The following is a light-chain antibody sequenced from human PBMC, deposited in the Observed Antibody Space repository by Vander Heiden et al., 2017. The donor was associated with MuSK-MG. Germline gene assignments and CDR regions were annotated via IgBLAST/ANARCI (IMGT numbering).Light chain of an antibody. Sequence: ELVLTQSPGTLSLSPGERATLSFRASQSVSSSYLAWYQQKPGQAPRLLIYGASSRATGIPDRFSGSGSGTDFTLTISRLEPEEFAVYHCQQYGSSQYTFGQGTKLEIK. V-gene: IGKV3-20*01. CDR1: QSVSSSY. CDR3: QQYGSSQYT. CDR2: GAS. J-gene: IGKJ2*01.